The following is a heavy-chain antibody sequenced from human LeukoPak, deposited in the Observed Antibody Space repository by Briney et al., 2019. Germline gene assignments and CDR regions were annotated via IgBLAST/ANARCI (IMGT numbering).Heavy chain of an antibody. CDR2: INPSGGST. D-gene: IGHD1-26*01. CDR3: ARGTSRGKIDY. Sequence: ASVTVSFKASGYTFTSYYMHWVRQAPGQGLEWMGIINPSGGSTSYAQKFQGRVTMTRDTSTSTVYMELSSLRSEDTAVYSCARGTSRGKIDYWGEGTLVTVSS. V-gene: IGHV1-46*01. J-gene: IGHJ4*02. CDR1: GYTFTSYY.